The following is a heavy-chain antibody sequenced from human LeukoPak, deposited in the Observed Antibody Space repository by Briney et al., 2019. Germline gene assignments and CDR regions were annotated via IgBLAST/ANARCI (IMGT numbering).Heavy chain of an antibody. D-gene: IGHD4-17*01. V-gene: IGHV4-30-2*01. CDR1: GGSISSGGYS. CDR2: IYHSGST. J-gene: IGHJ4*02. CDR3: ARGSYGDYADY. Sequence: SETLSLICAVSGGSISSGGYSWSWIRQPPGKGLEWIGYIYHSGSTYYNPSLKSRVTISVDRSKNQFSLKLSSVTAADTAVYYCARGSYGDYADYWGQGTLVTVSS.